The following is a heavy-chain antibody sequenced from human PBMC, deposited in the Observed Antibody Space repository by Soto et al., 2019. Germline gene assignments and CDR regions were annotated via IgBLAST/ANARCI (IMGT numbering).Heavy chain of an antibody. D-gene: IGHD3-10*01. Sequence: PGGSLRLSCAASGFTFGSYWMSWVRQAPGKGLEWLATIKMDASEKKYVDSVKGRFTMSRDNAKNSLYLQMDSLRAEDTAVYYCARDLGYGSWGSANHCLHYWRHGTRVTVS. CDR1: GFTFGSYW. CDR2: IKMDASEK. J-gene: IGHJ4*01. CDR3: ARDLGYGSWGSANHCLHY. V-gene: IGHV3-7*01.